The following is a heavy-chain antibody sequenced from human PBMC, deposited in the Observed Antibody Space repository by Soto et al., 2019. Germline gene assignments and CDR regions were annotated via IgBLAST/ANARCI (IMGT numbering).Heavy chain of an antibody. CDR1: GGTFSSYA. V-gene: IGHV1-46*03. J-gene: IGHJ4*02. CDR2: INPIGGST. CDR3: ARVEVDCSSTSCRGFFDY. Sequence: GASVKVSCKASGGTFSSYAISWVRQAPGQGLEWMGGINPIGGSTSYAQKFQGRVTMTRDTSTSTAYMELSSLRSEDTAVYYCARVEVDCSSTSCRGFFDYWGQGTLVTVSS. D-gene: IGHD2-2*01.